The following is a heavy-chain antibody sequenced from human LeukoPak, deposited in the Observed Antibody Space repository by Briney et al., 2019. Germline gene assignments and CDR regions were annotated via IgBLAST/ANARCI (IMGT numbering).Heavy chain of an antibody. CDR2: IIPIFGTA. J-gene: IGHJ6*02. Sequence: VQCXCKXSGYAFTSYAMSWVRQAPGQGSEWMGGIIPIFGTANYAQKFQGRVTITADESTSTAYMELSSLRSEDTAVYYCARGYYGMDVWGQGTTVTVSS. CDR3: ARGYYGMDV. V-gene: IGHV1-69*01. CDR1: GYAFTSYA.